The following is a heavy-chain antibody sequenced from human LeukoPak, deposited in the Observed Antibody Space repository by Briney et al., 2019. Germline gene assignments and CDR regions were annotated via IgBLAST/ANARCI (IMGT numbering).Heavy chain of an antibody. D-gene: IGHD2-2*02. CDR1: GFTFSSNY. J-gene: IGHJ4*02. CDR2: IYSGGST. CDR3: ASAPPPSYPTDY. Sequence: GGSLRLSCAASGFTFSSNYMSWVRQAPGKGLEWVSVIYSGGSTYYADSVKGRFTISRDNSKNTLYLQMNSLRAEDTAVYYCASAPPPSYPTDYWGQGTLVTVSS. V-gene: IGHV3-53*01.